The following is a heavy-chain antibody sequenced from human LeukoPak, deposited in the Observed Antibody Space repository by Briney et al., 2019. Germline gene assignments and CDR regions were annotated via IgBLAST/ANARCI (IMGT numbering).Heavy chain of an antibody. CDR2: VYYSGST. J-gene: IGHJ4*02. CDR1: GGSVTSTNW. D-gene: IGHD1/OR15-1a*01. Sequence: SETLSLTCGVSGGSVTSTNWWTWVRQPPGKGLEWIGNVYYSGSTYYNPSLKSRVAMSVDTSKNQFSLKLSSVTAADTAVYYCARVPATMEHYYFDYWGQGTLATVSS. CDR3: ARVPATMEHYYFDY. V-gene: IGHV4-4*02.